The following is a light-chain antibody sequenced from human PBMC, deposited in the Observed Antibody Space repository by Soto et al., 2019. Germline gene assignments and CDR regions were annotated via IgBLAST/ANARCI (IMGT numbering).Light chain of an antibody. CDR1: NSDIGTTNF. J-gene: IGLJ2*01. CDR3: SSSPRSVTLV. Sequence: QSVLTQPASVSASPGQSITITCTGGNSDIGTTNFVSWYQQYPGKGPKLIIYEVTKRPSGVSTRFAGSRSGTTASLTISGLQAEDEAHYYCSSSPRSVTLVFGGCTKFTVL. CDR2: EVT. V-gene: IGLV2-23*02.